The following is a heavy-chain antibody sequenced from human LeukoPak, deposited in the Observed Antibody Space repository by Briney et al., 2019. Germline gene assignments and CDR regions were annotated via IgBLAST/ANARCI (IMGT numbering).Heavy chain of an antibody. V-gene: IGHV3-74*01. CDR1: GFTFGNPW. Sequence: GRSLRLSCAASGFTFGNPWVHWVRQAPGKGLVWVSLINADGSTATYADSVKGRFTISRDNARNTLSLQMNSLTIEDTAVYYCVVVVEPPDSDGFDVWGQGTMITVSS. CDR3: VVVVEPPDSDGFDV. CDR2: INADGSTA. D-gene: IGHD1-14*01. J-gene: IGHJ3*01.